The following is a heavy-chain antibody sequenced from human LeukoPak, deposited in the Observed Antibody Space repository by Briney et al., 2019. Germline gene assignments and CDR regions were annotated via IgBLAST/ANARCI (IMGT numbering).Heavy chain of an antibody. J-gene: IGHJ1*01. D-gene: IGHD4-17*01. CDR3: ARGHSPVTTKVSYFQH. Sequence: SETLSLTCAVYGVSFSGYYWRWIRQPPGKGLEWIGEINHSGSTNYNPSLKSRVTILVDTSKNQFSLKLSSVTAADTAVYYCARGHSPVTTKVSYFQHWGQGTLVTVSS. CDR1: GVSFSGYY. V-gene: IGHV4-34*01. CDR2: INHSGST.